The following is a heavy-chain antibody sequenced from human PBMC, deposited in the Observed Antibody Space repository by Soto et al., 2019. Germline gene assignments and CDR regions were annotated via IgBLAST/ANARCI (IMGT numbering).Heavy chain of an antibody. J-gene: IGHJ5*02. CDR2: ISGSGGST. V-gene: IGHV3-23*01. CDR3: AKGVLVCSVVTGIPTSP. D-gene: IGHD2-21*02. Sequence: PGGSLRLSCVASGFTFSSYAMSWVRQAPGKGLEWVSAISGSGGSTYYADSVKGRFTISRDNSKNTLYLQMNSLRAEDTAVYYCAKGVLVCSVVTGIPTSPWGQGTLVTVSS. CDR1: GFTFSSYA.